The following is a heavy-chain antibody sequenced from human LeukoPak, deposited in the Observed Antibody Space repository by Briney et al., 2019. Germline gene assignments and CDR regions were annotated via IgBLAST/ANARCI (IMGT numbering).Heavy chain of an antibody. V-gene: IGHV3-21*01. CDR2: ISTSSSYI. D-gene: IGHD2-15*01. CDR1: GFTFNRYN. CDR3: ARGADGVSSNSRGWFDP. Sequence: PGGSLRLSCAASGFTFNRYNMNWVRRAPGKGLEWVSSISTSSSYIYYADSVRGRYTISRDNAKNSLYLQMNSLRAEDTAVYSCARGADGVSSNSRGWFDPWGQGTLVTVSS. J-gene: IGHJ5*02.